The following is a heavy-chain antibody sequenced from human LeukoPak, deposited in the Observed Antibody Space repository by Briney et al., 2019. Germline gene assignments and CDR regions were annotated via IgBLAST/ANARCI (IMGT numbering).Heavy chain of an antibody. CDR2: KYPGDSDT. V-gene: IGHV5-51*01. CDR1: GYSFTSYW. J-gene: IGHJ4*02. Sequence: GESQKISCKGSGYSFTSYWIGWERQKPGKGLEWMGIKYPGDSDTRYSPSFQGQVTISADKSISTAYLQWSSLKASDTAMYYCASPDYYDSSGYSPGVGYWGQGTLVTVSS. D-gene: IGHD3-22*01. CDR3: ASPDYYDSSGYSPGVGY.